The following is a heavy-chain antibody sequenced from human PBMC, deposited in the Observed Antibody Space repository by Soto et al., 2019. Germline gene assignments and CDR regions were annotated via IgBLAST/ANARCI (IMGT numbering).Heavy chain of an antibody. CDR2: ISSSSSYI. CDR1: GFTFSSYS. D-gene: IGHD3-9*01. V-gene: IGHV3-21*01. CDR3: ASGGLGVFRLRSGYFDY. J-gene: IGHJ4*02. Sequence: EVQLVESGGGLVKPGGSLRLSCAASGFTFSSYSMNWVRQAPGKGLEWVSSISSSSSYIYYADSVKGRFTISRDNAKNSLYLQMNSLSAEDTAVYYCASGGLGVFRLRSGYFDYWGQGTLVTVSS.